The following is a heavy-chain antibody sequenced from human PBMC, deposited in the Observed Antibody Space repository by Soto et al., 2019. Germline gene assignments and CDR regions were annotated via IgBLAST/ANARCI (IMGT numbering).Heavy chain of an antibody. J-gene: IGHJ6*02. CDR1: GGSISSYY. D-gene: IGHD3-10*01. CDR2: IDYSGST. Sequence: SETLSLTCTVSGGSISSYYWSWIRQPPGKGLEWIGYIDYSGSTNYNPSLKSRVTMSIDTSKNQFSLKLRSVTAADTAVYYCARIVQKDWSLLSNYYYGMDVWGQGTTVTVSS. V-gene: IGHV4-59*01. CDR3: ARIVQKDWSLLSNYYYGMDV.